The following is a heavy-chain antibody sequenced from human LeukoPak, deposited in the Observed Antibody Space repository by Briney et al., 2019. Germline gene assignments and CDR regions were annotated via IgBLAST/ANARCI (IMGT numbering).Heavy chain of an antibody. CDR3: ARVEYYYDSSGKKADY. V-gene: IGHV1-18*04. Sequence: GASVKVSCKASGYTFTGYYMHWVRQAPGQGLEWMGWISAYNGNTNYAQKLQGRVTMTTDTSTSTAYMELRSLRSDDTAVYYCARVEYYYDSSGKKADYWGQGTLVTVSS. CDR1: GYTFTGYY. J-gene: IGHJ4*02. D-gene: IGHD3-22*01. CDR2: ISAYNGNT.